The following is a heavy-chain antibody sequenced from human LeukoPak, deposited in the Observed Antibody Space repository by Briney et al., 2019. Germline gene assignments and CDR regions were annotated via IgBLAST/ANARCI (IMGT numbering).Heavy chain of an antibody. CDR3: AIGPDFGFFDY. D-gene: IGHD1-14*01. Sequence: SETLSLTCTVPGGSISSSSYYWDWIRQPPGKGLEWIGSIYYSGSTYYNPSLKSRVTISVDTSKNQFSLKLSSVTAADTAVYYCAIGPDFGFFDYWGQGTLVTVSS. CDR2: IYYSGST. CDR1: GGSISSSSYY. V-gene: IGHV4-39*01. J-gene: IGHJ4*02.